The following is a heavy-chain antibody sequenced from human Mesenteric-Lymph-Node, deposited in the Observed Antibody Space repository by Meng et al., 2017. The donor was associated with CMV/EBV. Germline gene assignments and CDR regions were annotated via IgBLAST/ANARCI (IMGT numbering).Heavy chain of an antibody. CDR1: GDSVSSGSYY. CDR3: ARADYSSGWSDYYYGMDV. V-gene: IGHV4-61*01. J-gene: IGHJ6*02. D-gene: IGHD6-19*01. Sequence: SETLSLTCTVSGDSVSSGSYYWSWIRQPPGKGLEWIGFIYYSGSTYYNPSLKSRVTISVDTSKNQFSLKLSSVTAADTAVYYCARADYSSGWSDYYYGMDVWGQGTTVTVSS. CDR2: IYYSGST.